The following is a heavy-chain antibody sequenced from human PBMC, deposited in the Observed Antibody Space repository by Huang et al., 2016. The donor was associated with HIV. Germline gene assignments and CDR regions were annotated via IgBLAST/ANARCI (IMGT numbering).Heavy chain of an antibody. J-gene: IGHJ4*02. CDR3: ASLRRVCSGGSCYGFDY. CDR1: GGSISSSTYY. CDR2: IYYSGST. D-gene: IGHD2-15*01. V-gene: IGHV4-39*01. Sequence: QLQLQESGPGLVKPSETLSLTCTVSGGSISSSTYYWGWIRQPPGKGLEWIGTIYYSGSTYDNPSRKSRVTISVDTSKNQFSLKLSSVTAADTAVYYCASLRRVCSGGSCYGFDYWGQGTLVTVSS.